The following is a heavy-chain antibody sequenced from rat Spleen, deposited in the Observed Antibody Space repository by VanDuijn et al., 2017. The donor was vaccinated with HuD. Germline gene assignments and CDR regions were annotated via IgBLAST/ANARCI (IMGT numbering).Heavy chain of an antibody. CDR3: ATTPLYYSADPYYFDY. J-gene: IGHJ2*01. V-gene: IGHV5-19*01. CDR1: GFTFSNYD. CDR2: ISPSGGST. D-gene: IGHD1-1*01. Sequence: EVQLVESGGGLVQPGRSLKLSCAASGFTFSNYDMAWVRQAPTKGLEWVASISPSGGSTFYRDSVKGRFTISRDIAKNTLYLQMDSLRSEDTATYYCATTPLYYSADPYYFDYWGQGVMVTVSS.